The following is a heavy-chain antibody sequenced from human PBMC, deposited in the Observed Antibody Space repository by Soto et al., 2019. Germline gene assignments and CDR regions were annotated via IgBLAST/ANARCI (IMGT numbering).Heavy chain of an antibody. J-gene: IGHJ6*02. V-gene: IGHV4-34*01. CDR2: INHSGST. CDR3: ARGGFYYELTTYYYYYGMDV. Sequence: SETLSLTCAVYGGSFSGYYWSWIRQPPGKGLEWIGEINHSGSTNYNPSLKSRVTISVDTSKNQFSLKLSSVTAADTAVYYCARGGFYYELTTYYYYYGMDVWGQGTTVTVSS. D-gene: IGHD3-22*01. CDR1: GGSFSGYY.